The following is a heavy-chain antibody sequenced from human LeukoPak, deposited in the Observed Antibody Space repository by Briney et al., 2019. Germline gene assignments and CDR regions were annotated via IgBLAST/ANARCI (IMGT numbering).Heavy chain of an antibody. Sequence: SETLSLTCTVSGGSISSTSYYWGWIRQPPGKGLEWIGSLSDSASTYYSPPLRSRVTISVDTSKNQFSLRLTSVTAADTAVYYCARSGRGTFTSYWTYFDFWGQGTLVTVSS. J-gene: IGHJ4*02. V-gene: IGHV4-39*07. CDR1: GGSISSTSYY. CDR2: LSDSAST. CDR3: ARSGRGTFTSYWTYFDF. D-gene: IGHD2/OR15-2a*01.